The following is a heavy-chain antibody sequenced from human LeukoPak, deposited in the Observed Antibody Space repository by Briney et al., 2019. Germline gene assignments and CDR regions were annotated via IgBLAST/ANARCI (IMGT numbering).Heavy chain of an antibody. Sequence: SETLSLTCSVSGGSISSTSNYWGWIRQAPGKGLEWIGSMYYSGNTYYSPSLKSRVTISVDTSKSQFSLKLDSVTAADTAVYYCASQYYDFWSGHYGWGQGTLVTVSS. CDR1: GGSISSTSNY. V-gene: IGHV4-39*01. CDR3: ASQYYDFWSGHYG. D-gene: IGHD3-3*01. CDR2: MYYSGNT. J-gene: IGHJ4*02.